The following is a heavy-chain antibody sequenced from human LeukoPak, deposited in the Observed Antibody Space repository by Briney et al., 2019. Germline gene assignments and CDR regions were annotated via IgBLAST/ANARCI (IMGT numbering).Heavy chain of an antibody. CDR2: ISASGGNT. CDR3: AKENHGIVGATTLIDY. V-gene: IGHV3-23*01. CDR1: GFTFSSYA. D-gene: IGHD1-26*01. Sequence: GGSLRLSCAASGFTFSSYAMSWVRQAPGEGLEWVSVISASGGNTYYADSVKGRFTISRDNSKNTLYLQMNSLRAEDTAVYYCAKENHGIVGATTLIDYWGQGTLVTVSS. J-gene: IGHJ4*02.